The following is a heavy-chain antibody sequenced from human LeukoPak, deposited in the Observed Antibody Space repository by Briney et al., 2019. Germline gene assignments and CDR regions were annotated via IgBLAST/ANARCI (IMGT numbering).Heavy chain of an antibody. D-gene: IGHD4-17*01. J-gene: IGHJ4*02. CDR2: ITTYNGNT. CDR3: ARGYDYGDYVGDFDY. CDR1: GYTFTSYL. Sequence: ASVKVSCKASGYTFTSYLISWVRQAPGQGLEWMGWITTYNGNTHYAQKLQGRVTMTTETSTSTAYMDLRGLRSDDTAVYYCARGYDYGDYVGDFDYWGQGTLVTVSS. V-gene: IGHV1-18*01.